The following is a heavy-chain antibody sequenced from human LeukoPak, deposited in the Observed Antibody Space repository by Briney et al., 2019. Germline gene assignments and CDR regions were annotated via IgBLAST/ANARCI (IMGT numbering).Heavy chain of an antibody. J-gene: IGHJ4*02. V-gene: IGHV3-23*01. CDR1: GFTFSSYA. CDR3: AKEGEGIAAAGEFDY. CDR2: ISGSGGST. D-gene: IGHD6-13*01. Sequence: AGGSLRLSCAASGFTFSSYAMSWVRQAPGKGLEWVSAISGSGGSTYYADSVRGRFTISRDNSKNTLYLQMNSLRAEDTAVYYCAKEGEGIAAAGEFDYWGQGTLVTVSS.